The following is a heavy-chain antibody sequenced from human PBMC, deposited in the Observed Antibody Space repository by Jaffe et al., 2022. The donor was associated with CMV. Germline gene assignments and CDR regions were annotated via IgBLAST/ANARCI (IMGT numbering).Heavy chain of an antibody. CDR2: IRSKANSYAT. CDR1: GFTFSGSA. Sequence: EVQLVESGGGLVQPGGSLKLSCAASGFTFSGSAMHWVRQASGKGLEWVGRIRSKANSYATAYAASVKGRFTISRDDSKNTAYLQMNSLKTEDTAVYYCTRPNYDILTGYSGLLGSRYYGMDVWGQGTTVTVSS. J-gene: IGHJ6*02. V-gene: IGHV3-73*02. D-gene: IGHD3-9*01. CDR3: TRPNYDILTGYSGLLGSRYYGMDV.